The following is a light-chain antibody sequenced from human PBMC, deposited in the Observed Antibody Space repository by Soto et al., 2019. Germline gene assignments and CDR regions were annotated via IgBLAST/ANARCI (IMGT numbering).Light chain of an antibody. Sequence: QSLLTQPPSASGSPGQSVTISCTGTSSDVGGYDYVSWYQQHPGKAPKLMIYEVSKRPSGVPDRFSGSKSGNTASLTVSGLQAEDEADYYCSSYAGSSTYVFGTGTKVTVL. CDR3: SSYAGSSTYV. CDR1: SSDVGGYDY. CDR2: EVS. J-gene: IGLJ1*01. V-gene: IGLV2-8*01.